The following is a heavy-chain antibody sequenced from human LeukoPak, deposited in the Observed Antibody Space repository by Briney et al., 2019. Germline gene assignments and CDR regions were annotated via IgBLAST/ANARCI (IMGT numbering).Heavy chain of an antibody. D-gene: IGHD6-19*01. CDR1: GYTFTGYY. CDR3: ARGDQDSSGWYVDYYYYMDV. J-gene: IGHJ6*03. CDR2: INPNSGGT. V-gene: IGHV1-2*02. Sequence: ASVKVSCKASGYTFTGYYMHWVRQAPGQGLEWMGWINPNSGGTNYAQKFQGRVTMTRDTPISTAYMELSRLRSDDTAVYYCARGDQDSSGWYVDYYYYMDVWGKGTTVTVSS.